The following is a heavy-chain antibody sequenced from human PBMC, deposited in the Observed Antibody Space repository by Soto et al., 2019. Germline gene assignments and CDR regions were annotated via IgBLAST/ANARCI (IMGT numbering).Heavy chain of an antibody. D-gene: IGHD1-26*01. Sequence: QITLKESGPTLVEPTETLTLTCSFSGFSLTNGGVGVGWCRQAPGKALECLGIIYGDNERRYNPSLNKRLAITKDASRNQVTLTMTYMEPEDTGTYYCAHRVSYSVYYDVGWFDSWGQGTPVTVS. CDR1: GFSLTNGGVG. CDR2: IYGDNER. V-gene: IGHV2-5*02. CDR3: AHRVSYSVYYDVGWFDS. J-gene: IGHJ5*01.